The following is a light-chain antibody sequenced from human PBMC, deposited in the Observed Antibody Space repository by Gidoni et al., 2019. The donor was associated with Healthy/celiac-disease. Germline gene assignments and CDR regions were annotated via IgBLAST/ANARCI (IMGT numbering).Light chain of an antibody. J-gene: IGLJ1*01. CDR3: SSYTSISISV. CDR2: EVS. V-gene: IGLV2-14*01. Sequence: QSALTHPASVSGSPGTSIPIACTGTSSDVGGYNYVSWYQQHPGKAPKLMIYEVSNRPSGVSNLFSGSKSGNTASLTISGLQAEDEADYYCSSYTSISISVFGTGTKVTVL. CDR1: SSDVGGYNY.